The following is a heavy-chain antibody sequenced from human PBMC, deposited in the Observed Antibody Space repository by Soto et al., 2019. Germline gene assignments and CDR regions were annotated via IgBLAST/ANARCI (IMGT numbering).Heavy chain of an antibody. D-gene: IGHD2-15*01. Sequence: GGSLRLSCAASGFTFSSYAMHWVRQAPGKGLEWVAVISYDGSNKYYADSVKGRFTISRDNSKNTLYLQMNSLRAEDTAVYYCAYSTYYYYGMDVWGQGTTVTVSS. V-gene: IGHV3-30-3*01. CDR1: GFTFSSYA. J-gene: IGHJ6*02. CDR3: AYSTYYYYGMDV. CDR2: ISYDGSNK.